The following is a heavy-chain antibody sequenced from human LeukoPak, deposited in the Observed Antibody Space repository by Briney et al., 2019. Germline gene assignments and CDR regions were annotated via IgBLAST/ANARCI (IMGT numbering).Heavy chain of an antibody. CDR1: GGTFSSYA. D-gene: IGHD4-17*01. CDR2: IIPIFGTA. CDR3: ASNSADDYGYNWFDP. J-gene: IGHJ5*02. V-gene: IGHV1-69*06. Sequence: GASVKVSCKASGGTFSSYAISWVRQAPGQGLEWMGGIIPIFGTANYAQRFQGRVTITADKSTSTAYMELSSLRSEDTAVYYCASNSADDYGYNWFDPWGQGTLVTVSS.